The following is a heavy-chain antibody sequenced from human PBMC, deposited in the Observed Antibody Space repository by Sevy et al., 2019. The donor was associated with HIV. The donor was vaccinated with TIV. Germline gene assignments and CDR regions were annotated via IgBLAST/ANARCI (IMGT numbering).Heavy chain of an antibody. V-gene: IGHV3-7*01. CDR1: GFSFSSYW. CDR3: VREGLGGYSYSLDC. J-gene: IGHJ4*01. CDR2: MKQDGTEK. Sequence: GGSLRLSCAASGFSFSSYWMSWVRQAPGKGLEWVATMKQDGTEKDYVDSVKGRFTISRDNTKSSLFLQMNSLSAEDTAVYYCVREGLGGYSYSLDCWGQEPWSPSPQ. D-gene: IGHD5-18*01.